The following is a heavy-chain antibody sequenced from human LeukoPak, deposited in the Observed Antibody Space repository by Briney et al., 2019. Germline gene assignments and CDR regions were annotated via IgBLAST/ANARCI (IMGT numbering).Heavy chain of an antibody. V-gene: IGHV3-7*01. Sequence: GGSLRLSCAASRFTFSSYWMSWVRQAPGKGLEWVANIKQDGSEKYYVDSVKGRFTISRDNAKNSLYLQMNSLRVEDMAVYYCARGPFEHDSSGHYYYYGMDVWGQGTTVTVSS. J-gene: IGHJ6*02. CDR2: IKQDGSEK. CDR1: RFTFSSYW. D-gene: IGHD3-22*01. CDR3: ARGPFEHDSSGHYYYYGMDV.